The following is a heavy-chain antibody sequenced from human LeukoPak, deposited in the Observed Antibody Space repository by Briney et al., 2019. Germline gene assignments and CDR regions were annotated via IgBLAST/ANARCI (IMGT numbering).Heavy chain of an antibody. CDR3: ARLRGEATDWVDYFDY. J-gene: IGHJ4*02. CDR1: GYSISSGYY. V-gene: IGHV4-38-2*01. D-gene: IGHD5-24*01. Sequence: PSETLSLTCAVSGYSISSGYYWGWIRPPPGKGLEWIGSICHSGSTYYNPSLKSRVIISVDTSKNQFSLKLSSVTAADTAVYYCARLRGEATDWVDYFDYWGQGTLVTVSS. CDR2: ICHSGST.